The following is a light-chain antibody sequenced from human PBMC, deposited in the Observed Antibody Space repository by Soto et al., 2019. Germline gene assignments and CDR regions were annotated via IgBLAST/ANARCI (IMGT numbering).Light chain of an antibody. J-gene: IGLJ1*01. Sequence: HSVLTQPASVSGSPGQSITISCTGTRSDVGGYNYVSWYQQHPGKAPKLMIYAVTDRPSGVSSRFSGSKSGNTASLTISGLQAEDEADYYCSSYTSSSTLFGTGTKVTVL. CDR2: AVT. V-gene: IGLV2-14*01. CDR3: SSYTSSSTL. CDR1: RSDVGGYNY.